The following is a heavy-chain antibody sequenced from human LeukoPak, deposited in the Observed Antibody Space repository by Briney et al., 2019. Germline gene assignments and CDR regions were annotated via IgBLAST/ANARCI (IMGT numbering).Heavy chain of an antibody. CDR3: ARKSGSYSDDYFYMDV. CDR2: ISTSSIYI. D-gene: IGHD1-26*01. Sequence: GGSLRLSCAASGFTFSSYSMNWVRQAPGKGLEWVSSISTSSIYIYYADSVKGRFTISRDNARKSLYLQMNSLRAEDTAVYFCARKSGSYSDDYFYMDVWGKGTTVTVSS. V-gene: IGHV3-21*01. J-gene: IGHJ6*03. CDR1: GFTFSSYS.